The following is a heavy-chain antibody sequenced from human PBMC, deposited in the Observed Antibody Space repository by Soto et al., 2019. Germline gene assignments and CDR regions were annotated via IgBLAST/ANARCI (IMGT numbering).Heavy chain of an antibody. CDR2: ISYDGSNK. D-gene: IGHD3-9*01. CDR3: ARDHDPYDILPGYYVY. J-gene: IGHJ4*02. CDR1: GFTFSSYA. V-gene: IGHV3-30-3*01. Sequence: GGSLRLSCAASGFTFSSYAMHWVRQAPGKGLEWVAVISYDGSNKYYADSVKGRFTISRDNSKNTLYLQMNSLRAEDTAVYYCARDHDPYDILPGYYVYWCQGTLVTVSS.